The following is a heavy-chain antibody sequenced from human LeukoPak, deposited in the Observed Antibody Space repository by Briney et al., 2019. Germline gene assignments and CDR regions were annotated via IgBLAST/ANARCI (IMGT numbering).Heavy chain of an antibody. Sequence: GASVKVSCKASGYTFTGHHIHWVRQAPGQGLEWMGWINPNTGGAKYAQNFHGRVIMTRDTSVNTAYMELRRLTSDDTAVYYCVRGNIAARLVDYWGQGTLVTVSS. D-gene: IGHD6-6*01. CDR1: GYTFTGHH. CDR2: INPNTGGA. J-gene: IGHJ4*02. V-gene: IGHV1-2*02. CDR3: VRGNIAARLVDY.